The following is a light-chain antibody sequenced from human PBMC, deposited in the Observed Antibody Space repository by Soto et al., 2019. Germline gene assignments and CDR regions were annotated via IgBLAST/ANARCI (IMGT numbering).Light chain of an antibody. J-gene: IGKJ5*01. CDR2: AAS. CDR3: QQSYSTPPIT. Sequence: DIQMTQSPSSLFASVGYRVTITCRSSQSISSYLNWYQQKPGKAPKLLIYAASSLQSGVPSRFSGSGSGTDFTLTISSLQPEDFATYYCQQSYSTPPITFGQGTRLEIK. V-gene: IGKV1-39*01. CDR1: QSISSY.